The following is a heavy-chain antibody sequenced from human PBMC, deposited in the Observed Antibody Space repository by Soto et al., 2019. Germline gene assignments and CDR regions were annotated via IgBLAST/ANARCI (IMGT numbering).Heavy chain of an antibody. D-gene: IGHD2-15*01. V-gene: IGHV4-30-4*02. CDR1: GGSISSGDYY. CDR2: IYYSGST. J-gene: IGHJ3*02. Sequence: SETLSLSCTVSGGSISSGDYYWSWIRQPPGRGLEWTGYIYYSGSTYYNPSLKSRVTLSVDTSKHQFSLKLSSVTAADTPVHYCARFPERSGPILGAFDIWGQGTMVT. CDR3: ARFPERSGPILGAFDI.